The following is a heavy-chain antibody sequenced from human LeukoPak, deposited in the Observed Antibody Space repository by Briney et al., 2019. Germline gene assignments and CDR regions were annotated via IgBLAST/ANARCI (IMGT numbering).Heavy chain of an antibody. Sequence: SETLSLTCAVYGGSFGGYYWSWIRQPPGKGLEWIGEINHSGSTNYNPSLKSRVTISVDTSKNQFSLKLSSVTAADTAVYYCARLPSYYDSSGQYYFDYWGQGTLVAVSS. CDR1: GGSFGGYY. D-gene: IGHD3-22*01. CDR2: INHSGST. J-gene: IGHJ4*02. CDR3: ARLPSYYDSSGQYYFDY. V-gene: IGHV4-34*01.